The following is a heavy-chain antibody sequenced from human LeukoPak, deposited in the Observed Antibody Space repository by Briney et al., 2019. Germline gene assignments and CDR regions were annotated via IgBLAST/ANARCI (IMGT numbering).Heavy chain of an antibody. V-gene: IGHV3-48*04. CDR2: ISSSGSTI. D-gene: IGHD2-21*01. CDR3: ARVGVSYFDY. Sequence: GGSLRLSCAASGFTFSTHGMYWVRQAPGKGLEWVSYISSSGSTIYYADSVKGRFTISRDNAKNSLYLQMNSLRAEDTAVYYCARVGVSYFDYWGQGTLVTVSS. CDR1: GFTFSTHG. J-gene: IGHJ4*02.